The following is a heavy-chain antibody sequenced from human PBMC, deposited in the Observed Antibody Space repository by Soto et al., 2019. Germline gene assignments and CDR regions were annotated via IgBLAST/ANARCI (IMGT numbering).Heavy chain of an antibody. CDR2: INAGNGNT. D-gene: IGHD3-10*01. CDR3: AREGLLWFGELSSLYYYGMDV. CDR1: GYTFTSYA. V-gene: IGHV1-3*01. Sequence: QVQLVQSGAEVKKPGASVKVSCKASGYTFTSYAMHWVRQAPGQRLEWMGWINAGNGNTKYSQKFQGRVTITRDKSASTAYMGLSSLRSEDTAVYYCAREGLLWFGELSSLYYYGMDVWGQGTTVTVSS. J-gene: IGHJ6*02.